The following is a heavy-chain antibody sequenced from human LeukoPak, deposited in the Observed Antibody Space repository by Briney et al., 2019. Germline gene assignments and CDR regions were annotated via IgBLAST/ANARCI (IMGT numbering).Heavy chain of an antibody. CDR1: GGSISSSSYY. D-gene: IGHD3-10*01. V-gene: IGHV4-39*01. J-gene: IGHJ4*02. Sequence: PSETLSLTCTVSGGSISSSSYYWGWIRQPPGKGLEWIGSIYYSGSTYYNPSLKSRVTISVDTSKNQFSLKLSSVTAADTAVYYCARQSKGYYGSPYIFDYWCQGTLVTVSS. CDR3: ARQSKGYYGSPYIFDY. CDR2: IYYSGST.